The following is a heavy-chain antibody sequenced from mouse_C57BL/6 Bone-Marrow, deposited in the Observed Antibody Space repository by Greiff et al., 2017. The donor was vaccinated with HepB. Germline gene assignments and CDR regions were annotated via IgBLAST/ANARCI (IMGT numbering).Heavy chain of an antibody. V-gene: IGHV1-39*01. J-gene: IGHJ2*01. D-gene: IGHD1-1*01. CDR1: GYSFTDYN. CDR3: ARSEAIYYYGRGYFDD. CDR2: INPNYGTT. Sequence: VQLQQSGPELVKPGASVKISCKASGYSFTDYNMNWVKQSNGKSLEWIGVINPNYGTTSYNQQFKGKATLTVDQSSSTAYMQLNSLTSEDSAVYYGARSEAIYYYGRGYFDDWGQGTTLTVAS.